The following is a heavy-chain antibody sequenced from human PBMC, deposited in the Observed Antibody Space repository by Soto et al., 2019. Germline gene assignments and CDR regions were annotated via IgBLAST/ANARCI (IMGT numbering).Heavy chain of an antibody. Sequence: GGSLRLSCAASGFTFNSYSMNWVRQAPGKGLEWVSSISSSSSYIYYADSVKGRFTISRDNAKNSLYLQMNSLRAEDTAVYHCARVADYDFWSGYYSHYYYYGMDVWGQGTTVTVSS. V-gene: IGHV3-21*01. CDR3: ARVADYDFWSGYYSHYYYYGMDV. CDR2: ISSSSSYI. D-gene: IGHD3-3*01. J-gene: IGHJ6*02. CDR1: GFTFNSYS.